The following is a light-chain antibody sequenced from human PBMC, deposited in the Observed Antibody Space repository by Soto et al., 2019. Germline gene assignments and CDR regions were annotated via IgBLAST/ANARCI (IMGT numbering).Light chain of an antibody. CDR2: EVN. J-gene: IGLJ1*01. V-gene: IGLV2-8*01. Sequence: QSALTQPPSASGSPGQSVTISCTGTSSDVGGYNYVSWYQQHSGKVPKLMVYEVNKRPSGVPDRFSGSKSGNTASLTVSGLQAEDEAEYYCTSYAGGNKVFGTGTKLTVL. CDR3: TSYAGGNKV. CDR1: SSDVGGYNY.